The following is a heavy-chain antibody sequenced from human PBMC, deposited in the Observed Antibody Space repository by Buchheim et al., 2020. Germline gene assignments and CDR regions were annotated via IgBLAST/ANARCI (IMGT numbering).Heavy chain of an antibody. Sequence: QVQPVESGGGVVQPGRSLRLSCAASGFTFSSYGMHWVRQAPGKGLEWVAVIWYDGSNKYYADSVKGRFTISRDNSKNTLYLQMNSLRAEDTAVYYCAREVRLSSIFGVVSYYYYGMDVWGQGTT. CDR3: AREVRLSSIFGVVSYYYYGMDV. CDR2: IWYDGSNK. J-gene: IGHJ6*02. D-gene: IGHD3-3*01. V-gene: IGHV3-33*01. CDR1: GFTFSSYG.